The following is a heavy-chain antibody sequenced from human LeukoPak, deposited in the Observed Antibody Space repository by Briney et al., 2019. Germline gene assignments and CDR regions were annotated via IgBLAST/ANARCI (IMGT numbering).Heavy chain of an antibody. D-gene: IGHD6-13*01. CDR3: ARGRSVYSSSWYPGWFDP. Sequence: PSETLSLTCTVSGGSISSSSYYWGWIRQPPGKGLEWIGSIYYSGSTYYNPSLKSRVTISVDTSKNQFSLKLSSVTAADTAVYYCARGRSVYSSSWYPGWFDPWGQGTLVTVSS. V-gene: IGHV4-39*01. CDR2: IYYSGST. J-gene: IGHJ5*02. CDR1: GGSISSSSYY.